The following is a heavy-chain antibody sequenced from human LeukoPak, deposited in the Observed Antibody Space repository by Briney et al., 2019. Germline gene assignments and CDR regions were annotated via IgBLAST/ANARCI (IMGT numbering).Heavy chain of an antibody. V-gene: IGHV3-23*01. D-gene: IGHD1-1*01. CDR3: AKATVGTNHYYSYAMEV. CDR1: GFTFSAYA. CDR2: ISGSGGRT. J-gene: IGHJ6*04. Sequence: PGGSQAVAPEASGFTFSAYAITWVRQAPGKGLEWVSTISGSGGRTYYADSVKGRFTISRDNCKNTLSLQMNSLRAEDTAIYYCAKATVGTNHYYSYAMEVWGKRSCFTVSS.